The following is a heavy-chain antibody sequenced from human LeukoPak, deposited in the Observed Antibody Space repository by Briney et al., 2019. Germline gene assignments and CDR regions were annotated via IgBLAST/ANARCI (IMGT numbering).Heavy chain of an antibody. V-gene: IGHV3-11*01. D-gene: IGHD1-14*01. J-gene: IGHJ4*02. Sequence: GGSLRLSCAASGFTFSDYYMSWIRQAPGKGLEWVSYISSSGSTIYYADSVKGRFTISRDNAKNSLYLQMNSLRAEDTAVYYCVKDRRWDISNPLDYWGQGTLVTVSS. CDR3: VKDRRWDISNPLDY. CDR1: GFTFSDYY. CDR2: ISSSGSTI.